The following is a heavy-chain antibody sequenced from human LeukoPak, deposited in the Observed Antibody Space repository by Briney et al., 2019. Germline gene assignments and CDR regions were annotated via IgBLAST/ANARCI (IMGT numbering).Heavy chain of an antibody. D-gene: IGHD3-3*01. CDR3: ARVGVDLRFLEWEEHDAFDI. V-gene: IGHV3-23*01. Sequence: GGSLRLSCAASGFIFSNYGMSWVRQAPGKGPEWISGISGSGDNTYYADSVKVRFTISRDNSKNTLYLQMNSLRAEDTAVYYCARVGVDLRFLEWEEHDAFDIWGQGTMVTVSS. CDR2: ISGSGDNT. J-gene: IGHJ3*02. CDR1: GFIFSNYG.